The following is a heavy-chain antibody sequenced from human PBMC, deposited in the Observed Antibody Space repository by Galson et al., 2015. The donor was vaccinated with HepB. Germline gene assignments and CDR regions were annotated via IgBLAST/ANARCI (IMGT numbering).Heavy chain of an antibody. CDR2: IGGRSGNT. D-gene: IGHD4-23*01. V-gene: IGHV3-23*01. Sequence: SLRLSCAASGFTFSSYGMSWVRQAPGKGLEWVSVIGGRSGNTWYVDSVEGRFSISRDNSKNTLYLQMNSLRAEDTAVYYCARDGVGRWLDLWGRGTLVTVSS. J-gene: IGHJ2*01. CDR1: GFTFSSYG. CDR3: ARDGVGRWLDL.